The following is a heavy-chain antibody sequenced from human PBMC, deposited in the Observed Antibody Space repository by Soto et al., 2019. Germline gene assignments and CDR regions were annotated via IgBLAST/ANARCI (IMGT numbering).Heavy chain of an antibody. CDR2: ISYDGKHK. CDR1: GFSFNSYG. Sequence: RLSCAASGFSFNSYGMHWVRQAPGKGLEWVTVISYDGKHKHYADSVKGRFAISRDNSKNTLYLQMNSLGPEDTAVYYCAKGHCGGDCSSDSYFDYWGQGALVTVSS. D-gene: IGHD2-21*02. CDR3: AKGHCGGDCSSDSYFDY. J-gene: IGHJ4*02. V-gene: IGHV3-30*18.